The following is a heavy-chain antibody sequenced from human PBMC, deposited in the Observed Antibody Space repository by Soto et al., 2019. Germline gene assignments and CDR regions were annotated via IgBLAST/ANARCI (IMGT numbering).Heavy chain of an antibody. CDR1: GFTFSSYA. Sequence: EVQLLESGGGLVQPGGSLRLSCAASGFTFSSYAMSWVRQAPGKGLEWVSAISGSGGSTYYADSVKGRFTISRDNSKNTLYLQMNSLRAEDTAVYYCAKYVDIVATIHWYFDLWGRGTLVTVSS. J-gene: IGHJ2*01. CDR2: ISGSGGST. CDR3: AKYVDIVATIHWYFDL. V-gene: IGHV3-23*01. D-gene: IGHD5-12*01.